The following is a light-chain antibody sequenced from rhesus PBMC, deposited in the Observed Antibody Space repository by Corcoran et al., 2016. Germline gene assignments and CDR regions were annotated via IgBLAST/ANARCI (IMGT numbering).Light chain of an antibody. CDR1: QGMTND. CDR3: QHNFSTPFA. V-gene: IGKV1-25*01. Sequence: DIQMTQSPSSLSASVGDRVTITCRASQGMTNDLAWYQQKPGETPKLLIYEASSLQSGIPSRVSGSGSGTDFTLPISSLQSDDFATYYCQHNFSTPFAFGPGTKLDIK. CDR2: EAS. J-gene: IGKJ3*01.